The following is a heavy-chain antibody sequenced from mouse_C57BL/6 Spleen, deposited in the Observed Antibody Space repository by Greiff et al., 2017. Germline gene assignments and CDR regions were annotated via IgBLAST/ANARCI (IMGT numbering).Heavy chain of an antibody. CDR2: IHPNSGST. J-gene: IGHJ2*01. CDR1: GYTFTSYW. V-gene: IGHV1-64*01. Sequence: QVQLQQPGAELVKPGASVKLPCKASGYTFTSYWMHWVKQRPGQGLEWIGMIHPNSGSTNYNEKFKSKATLTVDKSSSTAYMQLSSLTSEDSAVYYCAPYDGYYEGYWGQGTTLTVSS. CDR3: APYDGYYEGY. D-gene: IGHD2-3*01.